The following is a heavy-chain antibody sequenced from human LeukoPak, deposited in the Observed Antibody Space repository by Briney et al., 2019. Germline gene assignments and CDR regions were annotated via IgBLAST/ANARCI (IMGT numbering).Heavy chain of an antibody. CDR3: AKGVAKLVQRPFDY. Sequence: GGSLRLSCAASGFTFDDYAMHWVRQAPGKGLEWVSGISWNSGSIGYADSVKGRFTISRDNAKNSLYLQMNSLRAEDTALYYCAKGVAKLVQRPFDYWGQGTLVTVSS. J-gene: IGHJ4*02. V-gene: IGHV3-9*01. D-gene: IGHD6-13*01. CDR2: ISWNSGSI. CDR1: GFTFDDYA.